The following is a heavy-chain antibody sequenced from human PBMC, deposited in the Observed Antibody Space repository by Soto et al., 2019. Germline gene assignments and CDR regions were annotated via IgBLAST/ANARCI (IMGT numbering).Heavy chain of an antibody. J-gene: IGHJ4*02. CDR3: AREAAALGNDY. D-gene: IGHD2-2*01. Sequence: SVKVSCKASGYTFTGYYMHWVRQAPGQGLEWMGWINPNSGGTNYAQKFQGWVTMTRNTSISTAYMELSNLRSEDAAVYYCAREAAALGNDYWGQGTLVTVSS. CDR2: INPNSGGT. V-gene: IGHV1-2*04. CDR1: GYTFTGYY.